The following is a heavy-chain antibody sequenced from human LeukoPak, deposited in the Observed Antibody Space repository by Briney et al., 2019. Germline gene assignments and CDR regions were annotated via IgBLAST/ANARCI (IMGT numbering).Heavy chain of an antibody. D-gene: IGHD3-10*01. V-gene: IGHV3-7*01. CDR2: IKQDGGEK. J-gene: IGHJ6*04. CDR1: GFTFSGYW. CDR3: ARDGGFGQVDV. Sequence: GGSLRLSCAASGFTFSGYWMSWLRQAPGKGLEGVANIKQDGGEKYYVDSVKGRFTISRDNAKNSLYLQMNSLRAEDTAVYYCARDGGFGQVDVCGEGTTVTVSS.